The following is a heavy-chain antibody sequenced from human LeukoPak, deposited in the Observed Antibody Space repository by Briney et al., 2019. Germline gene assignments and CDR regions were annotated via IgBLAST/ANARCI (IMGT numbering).Heavy chain of an antibody. CDR2: INPSGGST. D-gene: IGHD2-15*01. J-gene: IGHJ1*01. Sequence: ASVKVSCKASGYTFTSYYMHWVRQAPGQGLEWMGIINPSGGSTSYAQKFQGGVTMTRDTSTSTVYMELSSLRSEDTAVYYCARGYCSGGSCYYSEYFQHWGQGTLVTVSS. CDR1: GYTFTSYY. CDR3: ARGYCSGGSCYYSEYFQH. V-gene: IGHV1-46*01.